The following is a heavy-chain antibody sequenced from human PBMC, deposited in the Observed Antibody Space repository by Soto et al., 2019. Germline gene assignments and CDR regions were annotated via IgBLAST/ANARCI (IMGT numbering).Heavy chain of an antibody. CDR1: GGSIRTGGYS. J-gene: IGHJ4*02. D-gene: IGHD4-17*01. V-gene: IGHV4-30-2*01. CDR3: AREDYGDYGGYFDY. Sequence: QLQLQESGSGLVKPSQTLSLTCTVSGGSIRTGGYSWSWIRQPPGKGLERIGNTYHSGNPYYNTSLKSRVTISVDGSKNQFSLKVSSVTAADTAVYYCAREDYGDYGGYFDYWGQGSLVTVSS. CDR2: TYHSGNP.